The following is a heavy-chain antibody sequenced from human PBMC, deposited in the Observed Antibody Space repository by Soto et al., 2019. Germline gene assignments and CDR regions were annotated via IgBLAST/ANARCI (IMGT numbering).Heavy chain of an antibody. V-gene: IGHV3-23*01. J-gene: IGHJ4*02. CDR2: ISGSGGST. Sequence: GGSLRLSCAASGVTVSSYAMSGVRQAPGKGLEWVSAISGSGGSTYYADSVKGRFTISRDNSKNTLYLQMNSLRAEDTAVYYCTKLSDILTGPDDWGQGTLVTVSS. D-gene: IGHD3-9*01. CDR3: TKLSDILTGPDD. CDR1: GVTVSSYA.